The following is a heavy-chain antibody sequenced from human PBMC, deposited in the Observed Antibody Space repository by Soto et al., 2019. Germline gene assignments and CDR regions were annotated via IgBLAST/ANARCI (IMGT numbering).Heavy chain of an antibody. CDR1: GYSFTSYW. V-gene: IGHV5-10-1*01. Sequence: PGESLKISCKGSGYSFTSYWISWVRQMPGKGLEWMGRIDPSDSYTNYSPSFQGHVTISADKSISTAYLQWSSLKASDAAMYYCARHKKQWLVPWGQGTLVTVSS. J-gene: IGHJ5*02. CDR3: ARHKKQWLVP. D-gene: IGHD6-19*01. CDR2: IDPSDSYT.